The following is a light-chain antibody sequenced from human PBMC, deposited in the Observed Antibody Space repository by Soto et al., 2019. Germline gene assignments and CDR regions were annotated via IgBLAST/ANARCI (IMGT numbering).Light chain of an antibody. Sequence: DIQMTQSPSILSASVGDRVTITCRASQSISSYLAWYQHKPGKAPKLRIYKASSLESGVPSRFSGSGSGTEFTLTVSSLQPDDFSTYYCQQYNTYSVTFGQGTKLEIK. V-gene: IGKV1-5*03. CDR3: QQYNTYSVT. CDR1: QSISSY. CDR2: KAS. J-gene: IGKJ2*01.